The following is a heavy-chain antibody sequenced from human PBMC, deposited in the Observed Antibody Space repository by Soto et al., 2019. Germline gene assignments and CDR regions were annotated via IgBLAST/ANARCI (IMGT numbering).Heavy chain of an antibody. CDR1: GGSISSGGYY. J-gene: IGHJ6*02. CDR3: ARAYSQPGMVRGVMGYYYYGMDV. CDR2: IYYSGST. D-gene: IGHD3-10*01. Sequence: PSETLSLTCTVSGGSISSGGYYWSWIRQHPGKGLEWIRYIYYSGSTYYNPSLKSRVTISVDTSKNQFSLKLSSVTAADTAVYYCARAYSQPGMVRGVMGYYYYGMDVWGQGTTVTVSS. V-gene: IGHV4-31*03.